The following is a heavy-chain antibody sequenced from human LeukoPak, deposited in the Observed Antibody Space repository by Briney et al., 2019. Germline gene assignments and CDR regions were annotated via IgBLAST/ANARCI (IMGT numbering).Heavy chain of an antibody. J-gene: IGHJ6*03. V-gene: IGHV3-30*02. CDR2: IRYDGSNK. CDR1: GFTFSSYG. D-gene: IGHD6-6*01. Sequence: PGGSLRLSCAASGFTFSSYGMHWVRQAPGKGLEWVAFIRYDGSNKYYADSVKGRFTISRDNSKNTLYLQMNSLRAEDTAVYYCAKDAKGSSPPNYYYYYMDVWGKGTTVTVSS. CDR3: AKDAKGSSPPNYYYYYMDV.